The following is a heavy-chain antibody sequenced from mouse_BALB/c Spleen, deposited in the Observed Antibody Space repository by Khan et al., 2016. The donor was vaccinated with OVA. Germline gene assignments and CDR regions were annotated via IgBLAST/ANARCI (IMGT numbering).Heavy chain of an antibody. CDR1: GFTFSTYA. J-gene: IGHJ3*01. CDR2: ISSDGDYT. D-gene: IGHD2-1*01. CDR3: ARSPYGNFAY. Sequence: LVESGGGLVKPGGSLKLSCAASGFTFSTYAMSWVRQTPEKRLEWVATISSDGDYTYFPDNVTGRFTISRDNAKNTLCLQMTSLRSEDTAMDYCARSPYGNFAYWGQGTLVTVSA. V-gene: IGHV5-9-3*01.